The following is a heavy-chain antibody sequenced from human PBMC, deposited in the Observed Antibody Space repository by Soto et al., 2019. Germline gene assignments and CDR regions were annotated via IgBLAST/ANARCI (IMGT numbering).Heavy chain of an antibody. Sequence: SETLSLTCTVSGGSISSSSYYWGWIRQPPGKGLEWIGSIYYSGSTYYNPSLKSRVTVSVDTSNNQFSLKLSSVTAADTAVYYCARLLQQPVTYWGQGTLITVSS. CDR1: GGSISSSSYY. CDR2: IYYSGST. D-gene: IGHD3-16*01. V-gene: IGHV4-39*01. CDR3: ARLLQQPVTY. J-gene: IGHJ4*02.